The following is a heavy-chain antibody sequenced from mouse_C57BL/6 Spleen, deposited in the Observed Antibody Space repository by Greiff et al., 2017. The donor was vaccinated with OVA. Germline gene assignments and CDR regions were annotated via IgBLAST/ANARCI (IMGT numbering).Heavy chain of an antibody. D-gene: IGHD3-2*01. J-gene: IGHJ2*01. V-gene: IGHV1-82*01. CDR1: GYAFSSSW. CDR2: IYPGDGDT. Sequence: QVQLQQSGPELVKPGASVKISCKASGYAFSSSWMNWVKQRPGKGLEWIGRIYPGDGDTNYNGKFKGKATLTADKSSSTAYMQLSSLTSEDSAVYFCASPDSSRPYYFDYWGQGTTLTVSS. CDR3: ASPDSSRPYYFDY.